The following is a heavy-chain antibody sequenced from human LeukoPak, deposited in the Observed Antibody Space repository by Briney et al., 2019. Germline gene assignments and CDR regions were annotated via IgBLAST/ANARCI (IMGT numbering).Heavy chain of an antibody. D-gene: IGHD3-3*01. CDR2: IYYSGST. J-gene: IGHJ3*02. CDR1: GGSISSSSYY. CDR3: ARVSVDYDFWSGYSLDAFDI. Sequence: SETLSLTCTVSGGSISSSSYYWGWIRQPPGEGLEWIGSIYYSGSTYYNPSLKSRVTISVDTSKNQFSLKLSSVTAADTAVYYCARVSVDYDFWSGYSLDAFDIWGQGTMVTVSS. V-gene: IGHV4-39*01.